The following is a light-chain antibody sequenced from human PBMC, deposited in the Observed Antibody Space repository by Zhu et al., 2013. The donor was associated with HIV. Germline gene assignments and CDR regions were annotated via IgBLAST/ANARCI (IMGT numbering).Light chain of an antibody. Sequence: QSALTQPASVSGSPGQSITISCTGASSDVGSYDLVSWYQQHPGKAPKLIIYEVTKRPSGVSNRFSGSKSGNTASLTISGLQAEDEADYYCYSYAGTYTYVFGTGTKVTVL. CDR1: SSDVGSYDL. J-gene: IGLJ1*01. V-gene: IGLV2-23*02. CDR3: YSYAGTYTYV. CDR2: EVT.